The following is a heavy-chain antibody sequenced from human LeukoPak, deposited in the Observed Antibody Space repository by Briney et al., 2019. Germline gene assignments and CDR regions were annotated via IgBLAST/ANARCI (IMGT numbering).Heavy chain of an antibody. Sequence: PGGSLRLSCAASGFTFDDYGMSWVRQAPGKGLEWVSGTNWNGGSTGYADSVKGRFTISRNNAKNSLYLQMNSLRAEDTALYYCARHYDSSGNDAFDIWGQGTMVTVSS. D-gene: IGHD3-22*01. CDR2: TNWNGGST. V-gene: IGHV3-20*04. CDR3: ARHYDSSGNDAFDI. CDR1: GFTFDDYG. J-gene: IGHJ3*02.